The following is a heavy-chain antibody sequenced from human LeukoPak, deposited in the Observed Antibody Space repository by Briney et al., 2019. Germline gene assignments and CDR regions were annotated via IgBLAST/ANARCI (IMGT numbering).Heavy chain of an antibody. CDR3: ARSRYDSSGYYFAFDY. CDR1: GGSIIVNN. J-gene: IGHJ4*02. Sequence: SETLSLTCTVSGGSIIVNNWAGFGQPPGKGRKGIGNFYYSGSTNYNPSLKSRVTISVDTSKNQFSLKLSSVTAADTAVYYCARSRYDSSGYYFAFDYWGQGTLVTVSS. V-gene: IGHV4-59*08. CDR2: FYYSGST. D-gene: IGHD3-22*01.